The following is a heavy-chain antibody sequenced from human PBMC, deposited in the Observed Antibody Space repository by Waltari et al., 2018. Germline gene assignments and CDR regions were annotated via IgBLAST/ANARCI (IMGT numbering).Heavy chain of an antibody. CDR2: ITPDGSGT. Sequence: EVQLVESGGELVQPGGSLRLSCADSGFNFRNYGMNWVRQAPGKGLEWVSSITPDGSGTYYADTVKGRFTTSRDNSNNTVFLQMNSLRVEDTALYYCAKHQLLQAYYYSMDVWGKGTTVTVSS. V-gene: IGHV3-23*04. CDR1: GFNFRNYG. J-gene: IGHJ6*03. CDR3: AKHQLLQAYYYSMDV. D-gene: IGHD2-2*01.